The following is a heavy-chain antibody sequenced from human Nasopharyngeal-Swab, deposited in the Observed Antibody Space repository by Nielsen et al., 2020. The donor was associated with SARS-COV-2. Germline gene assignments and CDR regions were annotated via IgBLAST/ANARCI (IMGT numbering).Heavy chain of an antibody. J-gene: IGHJ4*02. D-gene: IGHD3-22*01. CDR2: ISSSSSTI. V-gene: IGHV3-48*01. Sequence: WIRQPPGKGLEWVSYISSSSSTIYYADSVKGRFTISRDNAKSSLYLQMNRLRAEDTAVYYCARGAYDSSGYFWDYWGQGTLVTVSS. CDR3: ARGAYDSSGYFWDY.